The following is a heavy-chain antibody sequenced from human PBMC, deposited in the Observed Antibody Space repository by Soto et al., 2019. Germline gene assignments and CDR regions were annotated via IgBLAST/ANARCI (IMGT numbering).Heavy chain of an antibody. CDR1: GLSISGHY. D-gene: IGHD6-13*01. CDR2: INHSGRT. Sequence: PSETLSLTCAVYGLSISGHYWNWIRQPPGKGLEWIGEINHSGRTNYNPSLKSRVTMSVDTSKNQFSLNLGSVTAADTAVYYCARGNIAAALVYWGRGTQVTVSS. J-gene: IGHJ4*02. V-gene: IGHV4-34*01. CDR3: ARGNIAAALVY.